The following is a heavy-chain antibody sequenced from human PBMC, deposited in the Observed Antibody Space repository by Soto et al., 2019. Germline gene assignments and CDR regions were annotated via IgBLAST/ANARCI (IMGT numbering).Heavy chain of an antibody. CDR2: IIPLSNVA. CDR1: GGTFSNFA. V-gene: IGHV1-69*01. Sequence: QVQLVQSGPEVKKPGSSVKVSCAASGGTFSNFAVNWVRQAPGQGLEWVGVIIPLSNVAKYAQKFEGRVTIVADDSTSTAYMALSRLISDETAVYYCVTSGRDVLAYDSKDIEGLDIWCQGTMVIVSS. D-gene: IGHD2-21*01. J-gene: IGHJ3*02. CDR3: VTSGRDVLAYDSKDIEGLDI.